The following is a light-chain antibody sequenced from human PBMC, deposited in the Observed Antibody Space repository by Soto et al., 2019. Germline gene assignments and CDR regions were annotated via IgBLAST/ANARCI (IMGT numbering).Light chain of an antibody. V-gene: IGLV2-23*02. Sequence: QSALTQPASVSGSPGQSITISCTGTDSDVGSYNAVSWYQQHTGKAPKLVMYEVTKRPSRVSDRFSGSKSANTASLTIYGLQAEDEAEYHSCPRGGSRPTYVFGSGTKLTVL. CDR2: EVT. CDR1: DSDVGSYNA. J-gene: IGLJ1*01. CDR3: CPRGGSRPTYV.